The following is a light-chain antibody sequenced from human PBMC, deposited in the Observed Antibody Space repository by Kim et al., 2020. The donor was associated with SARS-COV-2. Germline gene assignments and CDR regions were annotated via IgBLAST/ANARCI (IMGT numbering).Light chain of an antibody. CDR3: QQYNKWPLT. CDR1: QSVSSN. J-gene: IGKJ4*01. CDR2: AAS. V-gene: IGKV3-15*01. Sequence: VSPGERATLSCRARQSVSSNLAWYQQKPGQAPRLLIYAASPRATGIPARFSGSGSGTEFTLTISSLQSEDFAVYYCQQYNKWPLTFGGGTKVDIK.